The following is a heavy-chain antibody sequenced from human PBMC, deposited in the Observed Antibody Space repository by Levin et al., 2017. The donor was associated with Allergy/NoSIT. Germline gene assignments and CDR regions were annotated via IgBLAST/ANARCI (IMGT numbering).Heavy chain of an antibody. CDR3: ARSTLTTDAFEI. CDR2: IYHSGNT. CDR1: SDSINNSGYY. Sequence: SQTLSLTCTVSSDSINNSGYYWGWIRQPPGKGLQWIGSIYHSGNTYYNPSVKSRVTISVDTSNNQFSLRLTSVTAADTAVYYCARSTLTTDAFEIWGQGTMVTVSS. V-gene: IGHV4-39*01. D-gene: IGHD1-14*01. J-gene: IGHJ3*02.